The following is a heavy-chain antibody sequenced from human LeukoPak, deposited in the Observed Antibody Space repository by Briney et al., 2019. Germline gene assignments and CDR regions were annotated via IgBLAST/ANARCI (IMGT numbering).Heavy chain of an antibody. J-gene: IGHJ3*02. CDR1: GGSISSYY. V-gene: IGHV4-59*08. D-gene: IGHD5-18*01. CDR2: IYYSGTT. Sequence: SETLSLTCTVAGGSISSYYWSWIRQPPGKGLEWIGYIYYSGTTNYNPSLKSRVTISVDTSKNQFSLKLSSVTAADTAVYYCASGRYSYADAFDIWGQGTMVTVSA. CDR3: ASGRYSYADAFDI.